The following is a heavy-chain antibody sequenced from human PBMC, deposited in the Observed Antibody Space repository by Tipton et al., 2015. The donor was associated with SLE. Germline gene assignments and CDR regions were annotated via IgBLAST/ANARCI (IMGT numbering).Heavy chain of an antibody. Sequence: QVQLVQSGAEVKKPGASVKVSCKASGYTFTGYYMHWVRQAPGQGLEWMGRINPNSGNTGYAQKFQGRVTMTRNTSISTAYMELSSLRSEDTAVYYCARGRKYSSGWEHQDYWGQGTLVTVSS. CDR1: GYTFTGYY. V-gene: IGHV1-8*02. CDR3: ARGRKYSSGWEHQDY. J-gene: IGHJ4*02. D-gene: IGHD6-19*01. CDR2: INPNSGNT.